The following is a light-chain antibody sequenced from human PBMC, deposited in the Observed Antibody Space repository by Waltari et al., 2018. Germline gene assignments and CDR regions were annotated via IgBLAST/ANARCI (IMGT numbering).Light chain of an antibody. J-gene: IGKJ1*01. CDR1: QVILGY. Sequence: TQLTQSPSSLAASVGDRVTISCRTSQVILGYLAWYQQKPGKAPKLLIYAASTLQSGVPSRFSGSGSGMDFNITISNLQPEDFATYYCQQANSFPWTFGQGTKVEIK. V-gene: IGKV1-9*01. CDR2: AAS. CDR3: QQANSFPWT.